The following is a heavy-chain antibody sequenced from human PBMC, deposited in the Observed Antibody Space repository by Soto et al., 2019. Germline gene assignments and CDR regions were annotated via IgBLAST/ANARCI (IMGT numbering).Heavy chain of an antibody. Sequence: PGGSLRLSCAASGFTFSSYEMNWVRQAPGKGLEWVSYISSSGSTIYYADSVKGRFTISRDNAKNSLYLQMNSLRAEDTAVYYCASRQVGYSSSWFGAFDIWGQGTIVTVSS. CDR3: ASRQVGYSSSWFGAFDI. V-gene: IGHV3-48*03. D-gene: IGHD6-13*01. J-gene: IGHJ3*02. CDR1: GFTFSSYE. CDR2: ISSSGSTI.